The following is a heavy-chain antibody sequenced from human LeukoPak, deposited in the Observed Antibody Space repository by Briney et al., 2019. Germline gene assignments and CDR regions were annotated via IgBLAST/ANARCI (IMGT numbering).Heavy chain of an antibody. Sequence: GGSLRLPCAASGFTFSDYYMSWIRQAPGKGLEWVSSISSSSSYIYYADSVKGRFTISRDNAKNSLYLQMDSLRAEDTAVYFCARSSGGSRNPFDFWGQGTMVTVSS. J-gene: IGHJ3*01. CDR3: ARSSGGSRNPFDF. CDR1: GFTFSDYY. V-gene: IGHV3-11*04. CDR2: ISSSSSYI. D-gene: IGHD2-15*01.